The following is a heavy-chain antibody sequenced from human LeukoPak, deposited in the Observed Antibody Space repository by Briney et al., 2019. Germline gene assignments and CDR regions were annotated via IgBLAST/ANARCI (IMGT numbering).Heavy chain of an antibody. V-gene: IGHV3-30*02. CDR3: ANINFDYLDNY. CDR1: GFTLSTYN. D-gene: IGHD3-9*01. CDR2: IRYDGRNK. Sequence: GALRLSCAASGFTLSTYNMHSVRQTPGKGLERVAFIRYDGRNKYYADSVKGRFTVSRDNSKNTLYLQMNSLRAEDTAVYYCANINFDYLDNYWGQGTLVTVSS. J-gene: IGHJ4*02.